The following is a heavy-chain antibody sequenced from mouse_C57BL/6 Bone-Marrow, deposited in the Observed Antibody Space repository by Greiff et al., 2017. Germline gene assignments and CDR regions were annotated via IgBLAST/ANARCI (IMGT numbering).Heavy chain of an antibody. J-gene: IGHJ4*01. CDR3: ARERDGYYDAMDY. CDR1: GFTFSSYA. V-gene: IGHV5-4*01. CDR2: ISDGGSYT. D-gene: IGHD2-3*01. Sequence: EVILVESGGGLVKPGGSLKLSCAASGFTFSSYAMSWVRQTPEKRLEWVATISDGGSYTYYPDNVKGRFTISRDNAKNNLYLQMSHLKSEDTAMYYCARERDGYYDAMDYWGQGTSVTVSS.